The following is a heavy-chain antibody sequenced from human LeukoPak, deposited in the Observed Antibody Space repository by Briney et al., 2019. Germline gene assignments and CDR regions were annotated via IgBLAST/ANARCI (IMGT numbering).Heavy chain of an antibody. D-gene: IGHD2-2*01. CDR2: IIPIFGTA. J-gene: IGHJ6*03. Sequence: SVKVSCKASGGTFSSYAISWVRQAPGQGLEWMGGIIPIFGTANYAQKFQGRVTITADESTSTAYMELSSLRSEDSAVYYCARGVVPAANYYYYMDVWGKGTTVTVSS. CDR3: ARGVVPAANYYYYMDV. V-gene: IGHV1-69*13. CDR1: GGTFSSYA.